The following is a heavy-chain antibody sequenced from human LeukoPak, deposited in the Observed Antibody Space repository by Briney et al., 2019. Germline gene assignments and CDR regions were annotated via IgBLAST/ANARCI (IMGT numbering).Heavy chain of an antibody. Sequence: SETLSLTCTVSGGSISSYYWSWIRQPPGKGLEWIGYIYYSGSTNYNPSLKSRVTISVDTSKNQFSLKLSSVTAADTAVYYCARDPELSPAFDIWGQGTMVTVSS. V-gene: IGHV4-59*01. J-gene: IGHJ3*02. D-gene: IGHD1-26*01. CDR1: GGSISSYY. CDR2: IYYSGST. CDR3: ARDPELSPAFDI.